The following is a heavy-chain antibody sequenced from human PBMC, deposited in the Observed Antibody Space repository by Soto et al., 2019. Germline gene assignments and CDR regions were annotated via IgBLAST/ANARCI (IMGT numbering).Heavy chain of an antibody. J-gene: IGHJ6*03. CDR2: IYYSGST. D-gene: IGHD6-13*01. Sequence: ASETLSLTCTVSGGSISSSSYYWGWIRQPPGKGLEWIGSIYYSGSTYYNPSLKSRVTISVDTSKNQFSLKLSSVTAADTAVYYCARRRPAAGVHTYYYYYMDVWGKGTTVTVSS. CDR3: ARRRPAAGVHTYYYYYMDV. CDR1: GGSISSSSYY. V-gene: IGHV4-39*01.